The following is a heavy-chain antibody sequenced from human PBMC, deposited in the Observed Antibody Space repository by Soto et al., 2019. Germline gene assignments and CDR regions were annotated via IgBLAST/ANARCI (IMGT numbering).Heavy chain of an antibody. Sequence: GGSLRLSCAVSGFTFSDYYMSWIRQAPGKGLEWVSYISSSGSTIYYADSVKGRFTISRDNAKNSLYLQMNSLSAEDTAVYYCTTDCSSASGYRNSYYYGMDVWGQGTTVTVSS. V-gene: IGHV3-11*01. J-gene: IGHJ6*02. CDR3: TTDCSSASGYRNSYYYGMDV. CDR2: ISSSGSTI. D-gene: IGHD2-2*01. CDR1: GFTFSDYY.